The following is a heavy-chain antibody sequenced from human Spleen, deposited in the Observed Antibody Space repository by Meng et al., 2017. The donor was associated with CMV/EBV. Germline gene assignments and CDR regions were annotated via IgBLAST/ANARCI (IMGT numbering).Heavy chain of an antibody. CDR3: ARDRAAFDM. Sequence: GESLKISCAASGFTFSSHGMHWVRQAPGKGLEWVAFIRYDGRNIYYADSVKGRFTISRDNAKNTLYLQMSGLRAEDTAVYYCARDRAAFDMWGQGTMVTVSS. D-gene: IGHD3-10*01. CDR1: GFTFSSHG. J-gene: IGHJ3*02. V-gene: IGHV3-30*02. CDR2: IRYDGRNI.